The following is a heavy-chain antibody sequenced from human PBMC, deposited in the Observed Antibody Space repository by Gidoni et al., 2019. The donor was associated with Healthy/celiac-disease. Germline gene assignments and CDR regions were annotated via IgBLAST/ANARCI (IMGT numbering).Heavy chain of an antibody. CDR1: GYNFTRYY. V-gene: IGHV1-46*01. Sequence: QVQLVQSGAEVKKPGASVKVSCKASGYNFTRYYMHWVRQAPGQGLEWMGIINPSGGSTSYAQKFQGRVTMTRDTSTSTVYMELSSLRSEDTAVYYCARGYYYDSSGFHYAFDIWGQGTMVTVSS. CDR3: ARGYYYDSSGFHYAFDI. D-gene: IGHD3-22*01. J-gene: IGHJ3*02. CDR2: INPSGGST.